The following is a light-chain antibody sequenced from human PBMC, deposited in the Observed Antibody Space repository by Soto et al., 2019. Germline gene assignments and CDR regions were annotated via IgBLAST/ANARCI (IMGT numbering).Light chain of an antibody. V-gene: IGLV1-47*01. CDR3: AAWDDSLSGFYV. CDR2: RNN. J-gene: IGLJ1*01. Sequence: QSVLTQPPSASGTPGQMLTISCSGSSSNIGSSYVYWYQQLPGTAPKLLIYRNNQRPSGVPDRFSGSKSGTSASLAISGLRSEDEADHYCAAWDDSLSGFYVFGTGTKVTVL. CDR1: SSNIGSSY.